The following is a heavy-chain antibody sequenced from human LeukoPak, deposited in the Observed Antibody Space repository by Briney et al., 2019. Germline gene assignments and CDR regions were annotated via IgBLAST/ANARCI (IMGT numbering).Heavy chain of an antibody. Sequence: PSETLSLTCAVYGGSFSGYYWSWIRQPPGKGLEWIGEINHSGSTNYNPSLKSRVTIPVDTSKNQFSLNLSSVTAADTAVYYCARQISGSYGKFDYWGQGTLVTVSS. J-gene: IGHJ4*02. V-gene: IGHV4-34*01. CDR2: INHSGST. CDR1: GGSFSGYY. CDR3: ARQISGSYGKFDY. D-gene: IGHD5-18*01.